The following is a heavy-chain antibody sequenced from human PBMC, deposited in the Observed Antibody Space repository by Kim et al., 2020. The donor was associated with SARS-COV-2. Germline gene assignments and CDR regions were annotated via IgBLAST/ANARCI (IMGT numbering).Heavy chain of an antibody. CDR1: GGSISSYY. CDR3: ARVGLGYCSSTSCYTDYYYYMDV. Sequence: SETLSLTCTVSGGSISSYYWSWIRQPPGKGLEWIGYIYYSGSTNYNPSLKSRVTISVDTSKNQFSLKLSSVTAADTAVYYCARVGLGYCSSTSCYTDYYYYMDVWGKGTTVTVSS. CDR2: IYYSGST. V-gene: IGHV4-59*01. D-gene: IGHD2-2*02. J-gene: IGHJ6*03.